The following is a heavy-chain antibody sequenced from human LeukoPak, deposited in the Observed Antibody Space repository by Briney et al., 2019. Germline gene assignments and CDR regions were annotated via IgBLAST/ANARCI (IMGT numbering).Heavy chain of an antibody. CDR2: IGIDSGNT. V-gene: IGHV3-48*01. CDR3: ARDHNYAFDN. D-gene: IGHD1-1*01. CDR1: GFPFIEYS. J-gene: IGHJ4*02. Sequence: GGSLRLSCTASGFPFIEYSMNWVRQAPGKGLEWISYIGIDSGNTKYADSVRGRFSISADKAKNSLYLQMNSLRVEDTAVYYCARDHNYAFDNWGQGTLVSVAS.